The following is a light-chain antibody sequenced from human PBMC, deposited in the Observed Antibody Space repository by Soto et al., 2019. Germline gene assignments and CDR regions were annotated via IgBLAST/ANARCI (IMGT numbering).Light chain of an antibody. Sequence: QSVLTQPASVSGSPGQSITISCTGTSSDVGGYNYVSWYQQHPGKAPKLMIYDVSNRPSGVSNRFSGSKSGNTASLTISGLQAEDEADYHCSSYTSSSVVFGGGTKVTVL. CDR3: SSYTSSSVV. V-gene: IGLV2-14*01. J-gene: IGLJ2*01. CDR2: DVS. CDR1: SSDVGGYNY.